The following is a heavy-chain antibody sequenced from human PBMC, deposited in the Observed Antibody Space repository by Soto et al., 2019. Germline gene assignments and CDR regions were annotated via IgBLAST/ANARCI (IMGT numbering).Heavy chain of an antibody. CDR2: IDRSGGTS. CDR1: GFTFRNYA. V-gene: IGHV3-23*01. CDR3: AEGTSAAGGRDNDYF. D-gene: IGHD2-15*01. Sequence: EVRLLQSGGGSGQPGGSLRLPCAAAGFTFRNYAMSWVRQAPGKGLEWVSAIDRSGGTSYYADSVKGRFTISRDNAKNTVYPQMNSLSAEDPALYYCAEGTSAAGGRDNDYF. J-gene: IGHJ1*01.